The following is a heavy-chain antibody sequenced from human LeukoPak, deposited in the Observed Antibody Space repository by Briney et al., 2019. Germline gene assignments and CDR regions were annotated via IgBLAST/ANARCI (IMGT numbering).Heavy chain of an antibody. CDR3: ARGATAGRFSLRPTGAYYMDV. CDR1: GYTFTGYY. J-gene: IGHJ6*03. D-gene: IGHD6-13*01. V-gene: IGHV1-2*02. CDR2: INPNSGGT. Sequence: ASVKVSCKASGYTFTGYYMHWVRQAPGQWLEWMGWINPNSGGTNCAQKFQGRVTMTRDTSINTAYMELSSLRFDDTAVYYCARGATAGRFSLRPTGAYYMDVWGKGTTVTVSS.